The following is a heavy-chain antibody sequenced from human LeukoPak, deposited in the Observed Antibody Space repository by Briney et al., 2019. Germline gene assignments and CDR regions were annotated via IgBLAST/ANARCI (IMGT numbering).Heavy chain of an antibody. D-gene: IGHD1-26*01. V-gene: IGHV1-2*02. CDR3: ARDRVGTYDY. CDR1: GYTFTDYY. J-gene: IGHJ4*02. Sequence: ASVRVSCKPSGYTFTDYYIHWLRQAPGQGLEWMGWINPNNGDTNYAQKFQGSVTMTRDTSINTAYMELSTLTSDDTAVYYCARDRVGTYDYWGQGTLVTVSS. CDR2: INPNNGDT.